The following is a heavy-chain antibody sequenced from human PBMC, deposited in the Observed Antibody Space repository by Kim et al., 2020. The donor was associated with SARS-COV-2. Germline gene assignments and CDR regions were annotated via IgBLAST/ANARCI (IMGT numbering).Heavy chain of an antibody. D-gene: IGHD3-22*01. J-gene: IGHJ5*02. CDR1: GGSISSSNW. Sequence: SETLSLTCAVSGGSISSSNWWSWVRQPPGKGLEWIGEIYHSGSTNYNPSLKSRVTISVDKSKNQFSLKLSSVTAADTAVYYCARGVTYYYDSSGYSGSWFDPWGQGTLVTVSS. CDR3: ARGVTYYYDSSGYSGSWFDP. CDR2: IYHSGST. V-gene: IGHV4-4*02.